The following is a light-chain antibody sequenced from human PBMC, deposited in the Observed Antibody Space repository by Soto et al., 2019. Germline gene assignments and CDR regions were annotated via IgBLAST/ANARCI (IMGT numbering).Light chain of an antibody. V-gene: IGKV3-15*01. J-gene: IGKJ4*01. CDR1: QSVSSN. CDR2: GAF. Sequence: EIVMTQSPATLSVSPGERATLSCRASQSVSSNLAWYQQKPGQAPRLLIYGAFTRATGIPARFSGSGSGTEFPLPISSLQSEDFAVYYCQQYKNWPPLTFGGGTKVEIK. CDR3: QQYKNWPPLT.